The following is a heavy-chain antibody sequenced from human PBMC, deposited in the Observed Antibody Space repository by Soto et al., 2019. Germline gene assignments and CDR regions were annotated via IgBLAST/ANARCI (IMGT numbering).Heavy chain of an antibody. CDR2: VDHSGRT. Sequence: PSETLSLTCAVSGYSINSDYYWGWILQPPGKGLEWIGSVDHSGRTYYSPSLRSRLTIFIDTSKNQCSLRLTSVTAADTAMYFCAKKGYYPSEHINLFGPWGPGTLVTVSS. CDR1: GYSINSDYY. V-gene: IGHV4-38-2*01. D-gene: IGHD2-15*01. CDR3: AKKGYYPSEHINLFGP. J-gene: IGHJ5*02.